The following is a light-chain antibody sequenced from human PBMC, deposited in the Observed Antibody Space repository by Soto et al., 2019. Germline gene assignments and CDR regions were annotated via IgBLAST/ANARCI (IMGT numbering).Light chain of an antibody. CDR1: QSVSST. CDR2: GAS. V-gene: IGKV3-15*01. J-gene: IGKJ1*01. Sequence: EIVMTQSPATLSVSPGERATLSCRASQSVSSTLAWYQQKPGQAPRLLIYGASSRATGIPARFSGRGSGTEFTLTFSNRQSEDFAVYYCLKYNDWRGTFGQGTKVEV. CDR3: LKYNDWRGT.